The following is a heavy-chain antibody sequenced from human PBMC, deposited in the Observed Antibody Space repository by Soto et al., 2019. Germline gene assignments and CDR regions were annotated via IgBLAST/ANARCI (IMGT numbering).Heavy chain of an antibody. D-gene: IGHD3-10*01. Sequence: SETLSLTCNVSGGPIKTGDYYWNWIRQPPGKGLEWIGYVFYSGATNYSPSLKSRDAISMDTSKNQFSLSLTSVTAADTDVYYCARAGFSYGHLIFWGQGTRVTVSS. J-gene: IGHJ4*02. CDR1: GGPIKTGDYY. CDR2: VFYSGAT. V-gene: IGHV4-30-4*01. CDR3: ARAGFSYGHLIF.